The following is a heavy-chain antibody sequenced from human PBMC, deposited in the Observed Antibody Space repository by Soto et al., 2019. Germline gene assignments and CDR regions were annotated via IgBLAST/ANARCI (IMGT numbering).Heavy chain of an antibody. Sequence: GGSLRLSCAASGFTFSSYDMHWVRQATGKGLEWVSAIGTAGDTYYPGSVKGRFTISRENAKNSLYLQMNSLRAEDTAVYYCARGRDHEDYFDYWGQGTLVTVSS. CDR2: IGTAGDT. V-gene: IGHV3-13*01. J-gene: IGHJ4*02. CDR1: GFTFSSYD. CDR3: ARGRDHEDYFDY.